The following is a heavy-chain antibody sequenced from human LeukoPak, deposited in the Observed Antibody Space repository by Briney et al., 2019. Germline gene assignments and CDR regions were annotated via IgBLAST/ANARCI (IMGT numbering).Heavy chain of an antibody. J-gene: IGHJ4*02. D-gene: IGHD3-22*01. CDR3: AREVDRYYDSSGSLVGYYFDY. V-gene: IGHV4-30-2*01. CDR2: IYHSGST. CDR1: GGSISSGGYS. Sequence: TSETLSLTCAVSGGSISSGGYSWSWIRQPPGKGLEWIGYIYHSGSTYYNPSLKSRVTISVDRSKNQFSLKLSSVTAADTAVYYCAREVDRYYDSSGSLVGYYFDYWGQGTLVTVSS.